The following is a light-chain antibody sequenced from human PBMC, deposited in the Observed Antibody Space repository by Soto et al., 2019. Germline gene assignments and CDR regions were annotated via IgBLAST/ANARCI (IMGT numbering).Light chain of an antibody. CDR1: QSVSSSY. CDR2: GAS. J-gene: IGKJ1*01. V-gene: IGKV3-20*01. CDR3: QQHGSSPWT. Sequence: EIVLTQSPGTLSLSPGERATLSCRASQSVSSSYLAWYQQKPGQAPRLLIYGASSRATGIPDRFSGSGSGTDFTLTISRLKPQDFAVYYCQQHGSSPWTFDQGTKVEIK.